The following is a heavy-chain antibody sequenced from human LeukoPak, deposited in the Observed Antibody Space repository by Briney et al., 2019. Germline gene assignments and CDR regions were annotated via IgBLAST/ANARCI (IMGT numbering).Heavy chain of an antibody. CDR2: ISDSGST. CDR1: DASISKYF. Sequence: SETLSLTCTVSDASISKYFWSWIRQPPGKGLEWIGYISDSGSTGYNPSLMSRVTISVDTSQNQFSLKLSSVTAADTAVYYCARDSGGYSYGFYYYYGMDVWGQGTTVTVSS. V-gene: IGHV4-59*01. J-gene: IGHJ6*02. CDR3: ARDSGGYSYGFYYYYGMDV. D-gene: IGHD5-18*01.